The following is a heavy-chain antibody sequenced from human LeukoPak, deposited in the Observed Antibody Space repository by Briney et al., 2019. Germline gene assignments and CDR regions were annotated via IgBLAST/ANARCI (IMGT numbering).Heavy chain of an antibody. J-gene: IGHJ5*02. CDR3: ARAARVERRGPSSQPFDP. CDR1: GYTFTSYD. D-gene: IGHD1-1*01. CDR2: MNPNSGNT. Sequence: ASVKVSCKASGYTFTSYDINWVRQATGQGLEWMGWMNPNSGNTGYAQKFQGRVTMTRNTSISTAYMELSSLRSEDTAVYYCARAARVERRGPSSQPFDPWGQGTLVTVSS. V-gene: IGHV1-8*01.